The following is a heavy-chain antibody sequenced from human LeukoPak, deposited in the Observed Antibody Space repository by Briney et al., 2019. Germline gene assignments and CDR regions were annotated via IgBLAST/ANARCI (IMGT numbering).Heavy chain of an antibody. D-gene: IGHD5-12*01. V-gene: IGHV4-38-2*02. CDR1: GYSISSGYY. CDR2: IYHSGST. Sequence: SETLSLTCTVSGYSISSGYYWDWIRQPPGKGLEWIGSIYHSGSTYYNPSLKSRVSISVDTSKNQFSLKVNSVTAADTAVYYCARESEGGYMQFDYWGQGTLVTVSS. J-gene: IGHJ4*02. CDR3: ARESEGGYMQFDY.